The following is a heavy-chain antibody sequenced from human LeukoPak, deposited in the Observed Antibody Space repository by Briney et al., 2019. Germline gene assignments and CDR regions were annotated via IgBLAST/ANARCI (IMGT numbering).Heavy chain of an antibody. D-gene: IGHD5-12*01. CDR1: GFTFSSYA. CDR3: ARDRGGYDLLYYIDY. V-gene: IGHV3-30*04. J-gene: IGHJ4*02. CDR2: ISYDGSNK. Sequence: PGRSLRLSCAGSGFTFSSYAMHWVRQAPGKGPEWVAVISYDGSNKYYADSVKGRFTISRDNSQNTLYLQMNSLRAEDTAVYYCARDRGGYDLLYYIDYWGQGTLVTVSS.